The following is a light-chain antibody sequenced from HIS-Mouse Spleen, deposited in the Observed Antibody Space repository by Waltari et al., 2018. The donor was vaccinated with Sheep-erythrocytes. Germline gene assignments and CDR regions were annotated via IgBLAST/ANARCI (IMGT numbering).Light chain of an antibody. J-gene: IGLJ2*01. V-gene: IGLV3-10*01. Sequence: SYELTQPPSVSVSPGQTARITCSGDALPKKSAYLYQQKSGQAPVLVIYEDSKRPSGIPWRFSGSSSGTMATLTISGAQVEDEADYYCYSTDSSGNHRVFGGGTKLTVL. CDR3: YSTDSSGNHRV. CDR1: ALPKKS. CDR2: EDS.